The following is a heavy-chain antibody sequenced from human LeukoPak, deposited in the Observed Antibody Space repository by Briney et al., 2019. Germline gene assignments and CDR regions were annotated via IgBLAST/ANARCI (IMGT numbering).Heavy chain of an antibody. CDR3: ARDLSYCSSTSCFYDY. Sequence: GASVKVSCKASGYTFTAYYIHWVRQAPGQGLEWMGWISPNSGGTDYAQKFQGRVTMTRDTSINTAYMELSSLRSDDTAVYYCARDLSYCSSTSCFYDYWGQGTLVTVSS. CDR1: GYTFTAYY. D-gene: IGHD2-2*01. J-gene: IGHJ4*02. V-gene: IGHV1-2*02. CDR2: ISPNSGGT.